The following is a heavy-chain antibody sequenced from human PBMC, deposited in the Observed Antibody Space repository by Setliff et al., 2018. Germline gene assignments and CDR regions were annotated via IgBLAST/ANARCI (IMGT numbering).Heavy chain of an antibody. CDR2: INTGNDNT. V-gene: IGHV1-3*04. D-gene: IGHD2-2*02. CDR3: ARDREYCSRTSCYIDY. J-gene: IGHJ4*02. Sequence: ASVKVSCKASGGTFSSYAISWVRQAPGQRLEWMGWINTGNDNTKYSQKFQGRVTNTMDTSASTAYMELSGLRSEDTAVYYCARDREYCSRTSCYIDYWGQGALVTVSS. CDR1: GGTFSSYA.